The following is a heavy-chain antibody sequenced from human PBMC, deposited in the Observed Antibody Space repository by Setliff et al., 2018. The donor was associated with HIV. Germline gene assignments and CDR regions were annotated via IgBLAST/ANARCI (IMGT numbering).Heavy chain of an antibody. CDR3: ARGGPTVAFGLDV. D-gene: IGHD4-17*01. V-gene: IGHV4-59*08. CDR1: GGFISNHY. Sequence: SETLSLTCTISGGFISNHYWNWIRQPPGKGLEWIGSTHYSGSSYYSPSLKSRVTISVDPSKNQILLRLSSVTAADTAVYYCARGGPTVAFGLDVWGQGTTVTVSS. J-gene: IGHJ6*02. CDR2: THYSGSS.